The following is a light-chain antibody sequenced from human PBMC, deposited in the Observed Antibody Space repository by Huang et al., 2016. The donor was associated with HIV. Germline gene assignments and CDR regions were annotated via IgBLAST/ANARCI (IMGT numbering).Light chain of an antibody. V-gene: IGKV3-20*01. Sequence: EIVLTQFPGTLSLSPGSRATLSCSISQIIISSYLAWYQQKPGQAPRLLLSGASSRAPGIPDRFRGSGSGTDYTLTISRLETEDFAVYYCQQYVNTPGYTFGQGTKLEIK. CDR1: QIIISSY. J-gene: IGKJ2*01. CDR3: QQYVNTPGYT. CDR2: GAS.